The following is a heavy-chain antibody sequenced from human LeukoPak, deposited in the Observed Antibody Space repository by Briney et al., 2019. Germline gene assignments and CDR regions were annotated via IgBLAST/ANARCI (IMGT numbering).Heavy chain of an antibody. CDR1: GGSISSYY. D-gene: IGHD2-15*01. CDR2: IHYSGST. Sequence: SETLSLTCTVSGGSISSYYWSWIRQPPGKGLEWIGYIHYSGSTNYNPSLKSRVTISVDTSKNQFSLKLSSVTAADTAVYYCARGYCSGGSCYSGFGPPYYFDYWGQGTLVTVSS. CDR3: ARGYCSGGSCYSGFGPPYYFDY. J-gene: IGHJ4*02. V-gene: IGHV4-59*01.